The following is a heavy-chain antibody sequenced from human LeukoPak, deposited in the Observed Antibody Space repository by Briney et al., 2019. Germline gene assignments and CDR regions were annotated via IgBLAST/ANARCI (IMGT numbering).Heavy chain of an antibody. V-gene: IGHV1-18*04. CDR2: ISANNGDT. J-gene: IGHJ4*02. D-gene: IGHD3-16*01. CDR1: GYTFTSYY. CDR3: ARDPPGLTLGSPGDY. Sequence: ASVKVSCKASGYTFTSYYMHWVRQAPGQGLQWMGWISANNGDTSYSQKLQGRVTMTTDTSTNTAYMELRSLTSDDTAVYYCARDPPGLTLGSPGDYWGQGTLVIVSS.